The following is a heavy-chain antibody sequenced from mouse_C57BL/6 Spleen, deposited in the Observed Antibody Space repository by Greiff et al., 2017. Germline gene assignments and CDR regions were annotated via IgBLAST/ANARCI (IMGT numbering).Heavy chain of an antibody. Sequence: QVQLQQSGAELARPGASVKLSCKASGYTFTSYGISWVKQRTGQGLEWIGEIYPRSGNTYYNEKFKGKATLTADKSSSTAYMELRSLTSEDSAVYFCSGVTTVVATNWGQGTSVTVSS. V-gene: IGHV1-81*01. D-gene: IGHD1-1*01. CDR3: SGVTTVVATN. CDR1: GYTFTSYG. J-gene: IGHJ4*01. CDR2: IYPRSGNT.